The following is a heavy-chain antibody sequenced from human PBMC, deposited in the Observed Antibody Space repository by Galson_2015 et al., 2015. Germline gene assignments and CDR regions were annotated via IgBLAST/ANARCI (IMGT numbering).Heavy chain of an antibody. CDR1: GYTFTSYD. Sequence: SVKVSCKASGYTFTSYDINWVRQATGQGLEWMGWMNPNSGNTGYAQKFQGRVTMTRNTSISTAYMELSSLRSEDTAVYYCARGRRRPRPYYYGMDVWGQGTTVTVSS. CDR2: MNPNSGNT. CDR3: ARGRRRPRPYYYGMDV. V-gene: IGHV1-8*01. D-gene: IGHD6-6*01. J-gene: IGHJ6*02.